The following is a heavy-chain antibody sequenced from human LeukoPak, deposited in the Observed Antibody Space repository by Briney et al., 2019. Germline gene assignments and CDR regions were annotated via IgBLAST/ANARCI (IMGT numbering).Heavy chain of an antibody. Sequence: GSSVKVSCKASGGTFSSYAISWVRQAPGQGLEWMGGIIPIFGTANYAQKFQGRVTLSTDTSTSTAYMELRSLRSDDSAVYYCARDTYTSVTAMDVWGKGTTVTVSS. V-gene: IGHV1-69*05. CDR2: IIPIFGTA. J-gene: IGHJ6*03. D-gene: IGHD4-17*01. CDR1: GGTFSSYA. CDR3: ARDTYTSVTAMDV.